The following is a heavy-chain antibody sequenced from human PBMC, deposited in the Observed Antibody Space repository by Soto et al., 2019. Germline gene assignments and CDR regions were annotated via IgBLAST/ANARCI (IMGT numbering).Heavy chain of an antibody. V-gene: IGHV1-46*03. CDR3: ARGLFAGDV. Sequence: QVQLVQSGAEVKKPGASVRVSCKASVYTFTSYYIHWVRQAPGQGLEWMGIINPNGGSTNYAQKFQGRVTMTRDTSTSTVYMDLSSLRSEDTAVYYCARGLFAGDVWGKGTTVTVSS. CDR2: INPNGGST. J-gene: IGHJ6*04. CDR1: VYTFTSYY.